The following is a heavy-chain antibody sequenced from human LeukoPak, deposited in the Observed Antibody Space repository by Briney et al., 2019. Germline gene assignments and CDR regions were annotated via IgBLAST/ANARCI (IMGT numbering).Heavy chain of an antibody. Sequence: PGGSLRLSCAASGFTFSSYGMHWVRQAPGKGLEWVAVIWYDGSNKYYADSVKGRFTISRDNSKNTLYLQMNSLRAEDTAVYYCAKASYDSSGLFFDYWGQGTLVTVSS. CDR2: IWYDGSNK. V-gene: IGHV3-33*06. J-gene: IGHJ4*02. CDR3: AKASYDSSGLFFDY. D-gene: IGHD3-22*01. CDR1: GFTFSSYG.